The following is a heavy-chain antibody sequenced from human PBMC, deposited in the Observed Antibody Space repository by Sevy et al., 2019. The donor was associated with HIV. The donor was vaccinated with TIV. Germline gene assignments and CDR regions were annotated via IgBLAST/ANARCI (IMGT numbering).Heavy chain of an antibody. J-gene: IGHJ4*02. CDR2: KTGSAGVT. CDR3: AKGRIPSIGTLGPFDS. V-gene: IGHV3-23*01. D-gene: IGHD6-6*01. CDR1: GFSLNNYA. Sequence: GGSLRLSCAASGFSLNNYAMSWVRQAPGKGLEWISTKTGSAGVTYYADSVKGRFTISRDNSKNTLFLQMNSLRAEDTALYYCAKGRIPSIGTLGPFDSWGQGTLVTVSS.